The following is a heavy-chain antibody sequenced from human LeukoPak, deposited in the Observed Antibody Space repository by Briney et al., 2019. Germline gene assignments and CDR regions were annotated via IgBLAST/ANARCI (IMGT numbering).Heavy chain of an antibody. J-gene: IGHJ2*01. CDR2: IYYSGNT. CDR3: ARVYYSSSYDSWSFDL. D-gene: IGHD6-13*01. Sequence: SETLSLTCTVSGVSISSSNSYWGWIRQPPGKGLEWIGSIYYSGNTYYNASLKSQVSISIDTSKNQFSLKLTSVTAADTAVYYCARVYYSSSYDSWSFDLWGRGTLVTVSS. CDR1: GVSISSSNSY. V-gene: IGHV4-39*01.